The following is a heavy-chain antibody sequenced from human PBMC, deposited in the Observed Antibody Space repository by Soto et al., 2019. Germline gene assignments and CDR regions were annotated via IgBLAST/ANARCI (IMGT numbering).Heavy chain of an antibody. J-gene: IGHJ4*02. Sequence: QVQLQESGPGLVKPSGTLSLTCAVSGGSISSSNWWSWVRQPPGKGLEWIGEIYHSGSTNYTPSLKSRVTISGDTSKNQFSLKLGSVTVADTAVYYCARRDLGIAARFGYWGQGTLVTVSS. CDR1: GGSISSSNW. CDR3: ARRDLGIAARFGY. D-gene: IGHD6-25*01. CDR2: IYHSGST. V-gene: IGHV4-4*02.